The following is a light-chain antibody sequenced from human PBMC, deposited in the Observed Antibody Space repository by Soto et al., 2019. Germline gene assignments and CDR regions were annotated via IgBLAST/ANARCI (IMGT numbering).Light chain of an antibody. Sequence: EIVLTQSPGTLSLSPGERATLSCRASQSLGTNYLAWYQQKPGQAPRLLIYDASSSPTGIPDRFSGSGSGADFTLTISRLEPEDLEVYYCQQYAYAPPHAFGQGTKLESK. J-gene: IGKJ2*01. CDR1: QSLGTNY. CDR3: QQYAYAPPHA. CDR2: DAS. V-gene: IGKV3-20*01.